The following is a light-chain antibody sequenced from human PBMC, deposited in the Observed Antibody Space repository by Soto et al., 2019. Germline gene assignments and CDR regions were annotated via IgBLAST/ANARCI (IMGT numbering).Light chain of an antibody. V-gene: IGKV1-33*01. CDR1: QGNWNY. CDR3: QQYDNLPPFT. J-gene: IGKJ3*01. CDR2: DAS. Sequence: DIQITQVPSSLSSSVRSKSTITCPAGQGNWNYLNWYQQKPGKAPKLLIYDASNLETGVPSRFSGSGSGTDFTFTISSLQPEDIATYYCQQYDNLPPFTFGPGTKVDIK.